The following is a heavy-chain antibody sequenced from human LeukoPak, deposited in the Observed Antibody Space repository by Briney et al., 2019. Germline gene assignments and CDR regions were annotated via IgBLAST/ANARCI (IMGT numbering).Heavy chain of an antibody. V-gene: IGHV1-69*04. CDR1: GGTSSSYA. Sequence: GASVKVSCKASGGTSSSYAISWVRQAPGQGLEWMGRIIPILGIANYAQKFQGRVTITADKSTSTAYMELSSLRSEDTAVYYCARDQAAAGAFDYWGQGTLVTVSS. CDR2: IIPILGIA. J-gene: IGHJ4*02. CDR3: ARDQAAAGAFDY. D-gene: IGHD6-13*01.